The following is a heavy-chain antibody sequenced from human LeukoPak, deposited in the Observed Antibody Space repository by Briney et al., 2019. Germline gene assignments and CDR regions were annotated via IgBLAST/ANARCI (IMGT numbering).Heavy chain of an antibody. Sequence: SETLSLTCTVSGGSVSSNAYYWSWIRQHPGKGLEWIGYIYYTGITNYNPSLKSRVTISVDTSKNQFSLNLNSVTAADTAVYYCATSQCGSDCYLAGDYWGQGTLVTVSS. J-gene: IGHJ4*02. V-gene: IGHV4-61*08. CDR3: ATSQCGSDCYLAGDY. CDR1: GGSVSSNAYY. CDR2: IYYTGIT. D-gene: IGHD2-21*02.